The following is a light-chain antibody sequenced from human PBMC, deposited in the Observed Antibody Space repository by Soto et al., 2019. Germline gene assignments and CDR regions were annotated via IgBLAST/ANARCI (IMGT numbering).Light chain of an antibody. CDR1: SRDVGGYIY. CDR3: SSYTSSDLYV. J-gene: IGLJ1*01. Sequence: QSVLTQPASVSGSPGQSITICCTGTSRDVGGYIYVSWYQHHPGKAPKLIIYEVSNRPSGVSHRFSGSKSGNTASLTISGLQAEDEAEYYCSSYTSSDLYVFGTGTKLTVL. CDR2: EVS. V-gene: IGLV2-14*01.